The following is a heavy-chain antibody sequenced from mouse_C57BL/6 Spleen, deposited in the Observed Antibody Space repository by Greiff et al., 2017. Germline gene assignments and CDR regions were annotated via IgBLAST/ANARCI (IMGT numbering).Heavy chain of an antibody. CDR1: GYTFTSYW. J-gene: IGHJ2*01. CDR3: ARGIDYDYDRGYYFDY. CDR2: IYPGSGST. V-gene: IGHV1-55*01. Sequence: QVQLQQPGAELVKPGASVKMSCKASGYTFTSYWITWVKQRPGQGLEWIGDIYPGSGSTNYNEKFKSKATLTVDTSSSTAYMQLSSLTSEDSAVYYGARGIDYDYDRGYYFDYWGQGTTLTVSS. D-gene: IGHD2-4*01.